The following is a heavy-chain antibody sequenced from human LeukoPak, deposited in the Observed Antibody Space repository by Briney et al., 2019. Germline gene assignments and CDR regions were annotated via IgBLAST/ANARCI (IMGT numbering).Heavy chain of an antibody. D-gene: IGHD4-17*01. CDR2: IYYSGSA. J-gene: IGHJ4*02. CDR3: ARERYYFDY. Sequence: KTSETLSLTCTVSGGSISSSSYYWGWIRQPPGKGLEWIGSIYYSGSAYYNPSLKSRVTISVDTSKNQFSLKLSSVTAADTAVYYCARERYYFDYWGQGTLVTVSS. V-gene: IGHV4-39*07. CDR1: GGSISSSSYY.